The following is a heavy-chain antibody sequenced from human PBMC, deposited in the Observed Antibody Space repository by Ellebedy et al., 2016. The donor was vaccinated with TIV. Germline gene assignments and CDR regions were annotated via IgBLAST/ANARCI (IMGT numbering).Heavy chain of an antibody. CDR2: VYHSGHT. D-gene: IGHD1-14*01. J-gene: IGHJ4*02. V-gene: IGHV4-4*02. CDR1: GGSINSDNY. Sequence: MPSETLSFTCGVSGGSINSDNYWSWARQSPGRGLEWIGEVYHSGHTNYDPSLRSRVSISVDKSKSQFSLRLRSMTAADTAVYYCARAFRASELYYFDFWGQGTLVTVS. CDR3: ARAFRASELYYFDF.